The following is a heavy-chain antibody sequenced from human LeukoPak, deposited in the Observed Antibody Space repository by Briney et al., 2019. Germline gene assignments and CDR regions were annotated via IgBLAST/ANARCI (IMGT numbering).Heavy chain of an antibody. V-gene: IGHV4-61*02. D-gene: IGHD1-26*01. Sequence: SETLSLTCTVSGGSISSGSYYWSWIRQPAGKGLEGIGRIYTSGSTNYNPSLKGRVTISVDTSKNQFSLKLSSVTAADTAVYYCARSVSGSYSSRLDYWGQGTLVTVSS. CDR3: ARSVSGSYSSRLDY. CDR2: IYTSGST. CDR1: GGSISSGSYY. J-gene: IGHJ4*02.